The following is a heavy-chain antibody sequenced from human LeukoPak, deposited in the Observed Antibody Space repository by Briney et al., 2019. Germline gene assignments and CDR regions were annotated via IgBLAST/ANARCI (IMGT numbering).Heavy chain of an antibody. CDR1: GYTFTSYG. J-gene: IGHJ4*02. Sequence: ASVKVSCKASGYTFTSYGITWVRQAPGQGLEWMGWISAYSGNTNYAQKVQGRVTMTTDTSTSTAYMELRSLRSDDTAVYYCAKEGSTGWLHYFDYWGQGTLLTVSS. CDR2: ISAYSGNT. CDR3: AKEGSTGWLHYFDY. V-gene: IGHV1-18*01. D-gene: IGHD2-2*01.